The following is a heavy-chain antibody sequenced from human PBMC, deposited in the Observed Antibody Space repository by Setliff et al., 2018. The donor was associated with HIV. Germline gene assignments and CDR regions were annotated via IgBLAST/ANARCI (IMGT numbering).Heavy chain of an antibody. V-gene: IGHV4-31*03. D-gene: IGHD2-15*01. Sequence: SETLSLTCTVSGGSISSGGYYWSWIRQHPGKGLEWIGYIYYSGSTYYNPSLKSRVTISVDTSKNQFSLTLSAVTATDTAVYYCASQYCSAGSCFSDYWGQGTMGTVSS. CDR3: ASQYCSAGSCFSDY. CDR1: GGSISSGGYY. J-gene: IGHJ4*02. CDR2: IYYSGST.